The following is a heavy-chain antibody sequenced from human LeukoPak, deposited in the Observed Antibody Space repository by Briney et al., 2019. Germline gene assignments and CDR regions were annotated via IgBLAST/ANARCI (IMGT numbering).Heavy chain of an antibody. Sequence: SETLSLACAVYGGSFSGYYWSWIRQPPGKGLEWIGEINHSGSTNYNPSLKSRVTISVDTSKNQFSLKLSSVTAADTAVYYCASRRRWARPGVPAATYDYYGMDVWGKGTTVTVSS. D-gene: IGHD2-2*01. CDR1: GGSFSGYY. CDR2: INHSGST. J-gene: IGHJ6*04. V-gene: IGHV4-34*01. CDR3: ASRRRWARPGVPAATYDYYGMDV.